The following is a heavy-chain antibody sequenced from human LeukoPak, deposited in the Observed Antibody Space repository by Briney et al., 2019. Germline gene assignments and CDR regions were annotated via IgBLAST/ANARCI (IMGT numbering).Heavy chain of an antibody. V-gene: IGHV3-23*01. J-gene: IGHJ4*02. D-gene: IGHD1-26*01. CDR3: AKETSYKPFDY. CDR1: GFTFSSSA. CDR2: ISASGGST. Sequence: GGSLRLSCAASGFTFSSSAMSWVRQVPGKGLEWVSGISASGGSTYYADSVRGRFTISRDNSKNTLYVQMNSLRDEDTAVYYCAKETSYKPFDYWGQGTLVTVSS.